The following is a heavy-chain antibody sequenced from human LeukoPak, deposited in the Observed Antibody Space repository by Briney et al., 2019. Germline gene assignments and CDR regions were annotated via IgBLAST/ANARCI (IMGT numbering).Heavy chain of an antibody. CDR1: GFTFSSYA. CDR2: IPYDGSNK. D-gene: IGHD3-22*01. Sequence: PGRSLRLSCAASGFTFSSYAMHWVRQAPGKGLEWVAVIPYDGSNKYYADSVKGRFTISRDNSKNTLYLQMNSLRAEDTAVYYCASLRITMIVVVPKNAFDIWGQGTMVTVSS. J-gene: IGHJ3*02. V-gene: IGHV3-30-3*01. CDR3: ASLRITMIVVVPKNAFDI.